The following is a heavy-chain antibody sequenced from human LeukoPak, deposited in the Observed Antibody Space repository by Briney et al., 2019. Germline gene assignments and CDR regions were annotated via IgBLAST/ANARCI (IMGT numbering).Heavy chain of an antibody. J-gene: IGHJ4*02. D-gene: IGHD4-23*01. CDR1: GYTFTSYA. CDR2: FNVGKGNT. V-gene: IGHV1-3*01. CDR3: ARSDYGGNPDY. Sequence: ASVKVSCKASGYTFTSYAMHWVRQAPGQGLECMGWFNVGKGNTKYSQKFQGRVTITRDTSASTAYMELGSLRSEDTAVYYCARSDYGGNPDYWGQGTLVTVSS.